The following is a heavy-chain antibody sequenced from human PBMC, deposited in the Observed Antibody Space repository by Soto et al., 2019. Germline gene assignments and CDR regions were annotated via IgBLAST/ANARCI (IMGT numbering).Heavy chain of an antibody. CDR1: GFTFSSYG. J-gene: IGHJ4*02. V-gene: IGHV3-33*01. D-gene: IGHD3-3*01. CDR3: ARDISSAGSGYYNY. Sequence: QVQLVESGGGVVQPGRSLRLSCAASGFTFSSYGMHWVRQAPGKGLEWVAVIWYDGSNKYYADSVKGRFTISRDSSKNTLYLQMNSLRAEDTAVYYCARDISSAGSGYYNYWGQGTLVTVSS. CDR2: IWYDGSNK.